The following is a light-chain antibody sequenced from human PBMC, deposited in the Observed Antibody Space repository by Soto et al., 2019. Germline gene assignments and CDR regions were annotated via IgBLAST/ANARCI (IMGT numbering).Light chain of an antibody. CDR2: DVS. CDR1: SSDVGGYNY. CDR3: SSYTSSSTPLYV. Sequence: SVLAQPASVSGSPGRSITISCPGTSSDVGGYNYVSWYQQHPGKAPKLMIYDVSNRPSGVSNRFSGSKSGNTASLTISGLQAEDEADYYCSSYTSSSTPLYVFGTGTKVTVL. V-gene: IGLV2-14*01. J-gene: IGLJ1*01.